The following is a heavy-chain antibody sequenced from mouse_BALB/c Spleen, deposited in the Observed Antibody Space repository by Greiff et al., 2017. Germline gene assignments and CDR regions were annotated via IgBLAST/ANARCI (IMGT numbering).Heavy chain of an antibody. D-gene: IGHD1-1*01. Sequence: EVKLVESGGGLVQPGVSRKLSCAASGFTFSSFGMHWVRQAPEKGLEWVAYISSGSSTIYYADTVKGRFTISRDNPKNTLFLQMTSLRSEDTAMYYCARYTTGEGWFAYWGQGTLVTVSA. CDR2: ISSGSSTI. V-gene: IGHV5-17*02. CDR3: ARYTTGEGWFAY. J-gene: IGHJ3*01. CDR1: GFTFSSFG.